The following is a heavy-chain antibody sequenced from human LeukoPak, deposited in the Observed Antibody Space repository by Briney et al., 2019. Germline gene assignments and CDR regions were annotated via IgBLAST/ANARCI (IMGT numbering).Heavy chain of an antibody. J-gene: IGHJ4*02. CDR3: ARSYYYDSSGLFDY. D-gene: IGHD3-22*01. V-gene: IGHV3-21*01. CDR2: ISSRSTYI. Sequence: PGGSLRLSCAASGFTFSSYSMNWVRQAPGKGLEWVSSISSRSTYIYHADSVKGRFTISRDNAKNSLYLQMNSLRAEDTAVYYCARSYYYDSSGLFDYWGQGTPLTVSS. CDR1: GFTFSSYS.